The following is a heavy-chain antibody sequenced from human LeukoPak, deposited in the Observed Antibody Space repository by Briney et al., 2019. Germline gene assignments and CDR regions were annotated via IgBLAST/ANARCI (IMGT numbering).Heavy chain of an antibody. Sequence: PGRSLRLSCAASGFTFSSYAMHWVRQAPGKGLEWVAVISYDGSNKYYADSVKGRFTISRDNSKNTLYLQMNSLRVDDTAIYYCVKGAYDYLEVGYFDYWGQGTLVTVSS. D-gene: IGHD3-16*01. CDR1: GFTFSSYA. V-gene: IGHV3-30*07. CDR2: ISYDGSNK. CDR3: VKGAYDYLEVGYFDY. J-gene: IGHJ4*02.